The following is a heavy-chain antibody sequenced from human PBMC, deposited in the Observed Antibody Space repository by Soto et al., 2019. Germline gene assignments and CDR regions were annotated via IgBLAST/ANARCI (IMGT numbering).Heavy chain of an antibody. V-gene: IGHV4-59*01. CDR1: GGSISSYY. J-gene: IGHJ6*03. CDR3: ARVKPPTYYYYYMDV. CDR2: IYYSGST. D-gene: IGHD4-17*01. Sequence: SETLSLTCTVSGGSISSYYWSWIRQPPGKGLEWIGYIYYSGSTNYNPSLKSRVTISVDTSKNQFSLKLRSVTAADTAVYYCARVKPPTYYYYYMDVWRKGTTVTVSS.